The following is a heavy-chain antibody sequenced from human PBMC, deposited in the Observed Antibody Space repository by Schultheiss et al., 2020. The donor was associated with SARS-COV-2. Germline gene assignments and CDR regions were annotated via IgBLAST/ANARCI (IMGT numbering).Heavy chain of an antibody. J-gene: IGHJ4*02. Sequence: SETLSLTCAVYGGSFSGYYWSWIRQPPGKGLEWIGSIYYSGSTYYNPSLKSRVTISVDTSKNQFSLKLSSVTAADTAVYYCARHGSSGWYQGDYWGQGTLVTVSS. CDR1: GGSFSGYY. V-gene: IGHV4-34*01. CDR3: ARHGSSGWYQGDY. CDR2: IYYSGST. D-gene: IGHD6-19*01.